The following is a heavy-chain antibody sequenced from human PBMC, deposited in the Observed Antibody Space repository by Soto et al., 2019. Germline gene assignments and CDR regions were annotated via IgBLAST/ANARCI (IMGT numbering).Heavy chain of an antibody. CDR3: ATRHDYGGNLDAFDI. D-gene: IGHD3-16*01. CDR1: GVTFSGYA. Sequence: EVQLLESGGGLVQPGGSLRLSCTASGVTFSGYAMSWVRQALGKGLEWVSAISGTGGNTYYADSVKGRFTISRDNSESTLFLQMHSLTADDTAVYYCATRHDYGGNLDAFDIWGQGTTVAVSS. J-gene: IGHJ3*02. CDR2: ISGTGGNT. V-gene: IGHV3-23*01.